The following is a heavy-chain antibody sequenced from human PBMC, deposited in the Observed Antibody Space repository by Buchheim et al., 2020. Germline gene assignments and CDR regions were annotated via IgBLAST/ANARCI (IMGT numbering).Heavy chain of an antibody. D-gene: IGHD6-19*01. Sequence: EVQLLESGGVLVQPGGSLRLSCAASGFTFSSYAMSWVRQAPGKGLEWVSAISGSGGSTYYADSVKGRFTISRDNSKNTLYLQMNSLRAEDTAVYYCANIRRDSIAVAGHFDYWGQGTL. CDR2: ISGSGGST. CDR3: ANIRRDSIAVAGHFDY. V-gene: IGHV3-23*01. CDR1: GFTFSSYA. J-gene: IGHJ4*02.